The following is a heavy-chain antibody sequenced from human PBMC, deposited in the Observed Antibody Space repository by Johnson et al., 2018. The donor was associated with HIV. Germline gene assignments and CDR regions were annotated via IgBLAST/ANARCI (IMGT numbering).Heavy chain of an antibody. CDR1: GFTVSSNY. D-gene: IGHD3-22*01. J-gene: IGHJ3*02. V-gene: IGHV3-66*01. CDR2: IYSGGST. CDR3: ARDGASYDSSGRMGAFDI. Sequence: VQLVESGGGVVQPGRSLRLSCAASGFTVSSNYMSWVRQAPGKGLEWVSVIYSGGSTYYADSVQGRFTISRDNSKNTLYLQMKSLRAEDTAVYYCARDGASYDSSGRMGAFDIWGQGTMVTVSS.